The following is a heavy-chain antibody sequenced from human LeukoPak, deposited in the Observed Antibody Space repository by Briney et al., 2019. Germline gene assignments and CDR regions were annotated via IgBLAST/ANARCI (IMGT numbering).Heavy chain of an antibody. CDR2: ISSSGSTI. J-gene: IGHJ4*02. CDR1: GGSISSSSYY. CDR3: ARMYYGSGRGLDY. V-gene: IGHV3-11*01. Sequence: PSETLSLTCTVSGGSISSSSYYWDWIRQAPGKGLEWVSYISSSGSTIYYADSVKGRFTISRDNAKNSLYLQMNSLRAEDTAVYYCARMYYGSGRGLDYWGQGTLVTVSS. D-gene: IGHD3-10*01.